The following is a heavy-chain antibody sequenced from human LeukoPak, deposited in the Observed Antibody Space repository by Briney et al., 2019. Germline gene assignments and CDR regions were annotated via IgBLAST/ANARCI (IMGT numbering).Heavy chain of an antibody. D-gene: IGHD3-22*01. Sequence: SETLSLTCTVSGGSISSYYWSWIRQSPGKGLEWIGYIYYSGSTSYNPSLKSRVTISVDTSKNQFSLKLTSVTAADTAVYYCARADDSGGYYSWYFDLWGRGTLVTVSS. CDR3: ARADDSGGYYSWYFDL. CDR1: GGSISSYY. CDR2: IYYSGST. J-gene: IGHJ2*01. V-gene: IGHV4-59*01.